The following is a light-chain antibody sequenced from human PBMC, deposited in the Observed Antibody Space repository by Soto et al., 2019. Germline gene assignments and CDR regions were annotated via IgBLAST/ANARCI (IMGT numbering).Light chain of an antibody. CDR2: QDS. Sequence: SYELTQPPSVSVSPGQTASITCSGDKLGDKYACWYQQKPGQSPVLVIYQDSKRPSAIPERFSGSNSGNTATLTISGTQAMDEADYYCQAWDSSTVVFGGGTKVTVL. J-gene: IGLJ2*01. CDR1: KLGDKY. V-gene: IGLV3-1*01. CDR3: QAWDSSTVV.